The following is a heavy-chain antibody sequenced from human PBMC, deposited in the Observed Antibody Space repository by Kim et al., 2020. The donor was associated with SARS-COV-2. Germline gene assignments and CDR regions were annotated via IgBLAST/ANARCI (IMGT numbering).Heavy chain of an antibody. J-gene: IGHJ6*02. Sequence: SETLSLTCTVSGGSMSSYYWSWIRQSPGKGLEWIGYIYFSGSTTYSPSFKSRVTISVDTSKNQFSLNLTSVTAADTAVYYCARLNWTYVLTHYFYGLDVWGQGTKVTVYS. CDR3: ARLNWTYVLTHYFYGLDV. D-gene: IGHD3-16*01. CDR1: GGSMSSYY. CDR2: IYFSGST. V-gene: IGHV4-59*08.